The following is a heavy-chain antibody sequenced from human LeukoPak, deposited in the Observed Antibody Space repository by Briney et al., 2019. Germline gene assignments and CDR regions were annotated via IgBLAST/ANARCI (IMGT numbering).Heavy chain of an antibody. D-gene: IGHD2-15*01. CDR3: ARGRGCSSVTCYPDY. CDR1: GFTFSSYS. Sequence: PGGSLRLSCAASGFTFSSYSMNWVRQAPGKGLEWVSSISPSSTYIYYADSVKGRFTISRDNAKDSLFLQMNSLRAEDTAVYYCARGRGCSSVTCYPDYWGQGTLVTVSS. J-gene: IGHJ4*02. CDR2: ISPSSTYI. V-gene: IGHV3-21*01.